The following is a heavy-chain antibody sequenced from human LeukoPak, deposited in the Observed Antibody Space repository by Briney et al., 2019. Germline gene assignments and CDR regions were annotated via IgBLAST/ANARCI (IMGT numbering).Heavy chain of an antibody. Sequence: PSETLSLTCTVSGGSISSSSYYWGWIRQPPGKGLEWIGSIYYSGSTYYNPSLKSRVTISVDTSKNQFSLKLSSVTAADTAVYYCARQSDDAFDIWGQGTMVTVSS. CDR1: GGSISSSSYY. V-gene: IGHV4-39*01. J-gene: IGHJ3*02. CDR2: IYYSGST. CDR3: ARQSDDAFDI.